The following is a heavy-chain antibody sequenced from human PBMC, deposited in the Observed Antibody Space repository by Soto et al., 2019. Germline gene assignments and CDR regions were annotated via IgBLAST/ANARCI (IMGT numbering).Heavy chain of an antibody. CDR2: INPMFIEP. CDR3: SRAPHSTGCGSHAFYGMDV. J-gene: IGHJ6*02. D-gene: IGHD6-19*01. V-gene: IGHV1-69*01. Sequence: QMRLVQSGAEVKKPGSSVKVSCKASGDTFSNFAFSWVRRAPGQGLEWMGGINPMFIEPDYAQKFRDRITIVADESTSTVYLELRSLRSDDTGVYLCSRAPHSTGCGSHAFYGMDVWGQGTTVTVTS. CDR1: GDTFSNFA.